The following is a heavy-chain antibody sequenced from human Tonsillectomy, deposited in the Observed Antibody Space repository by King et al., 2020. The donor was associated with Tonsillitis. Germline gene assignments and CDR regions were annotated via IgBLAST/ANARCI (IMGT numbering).Heavy chain of an antibody. CDR3: ARGGMVRGAPHAFDI. D-gene: IGHD3-10*01. CDR1: GFTFSSYW. Sequence: VQLVESGGGLVQPGGSLRLSCAASGFTFSSYWMHWVRQAPGKGLVWVSRINSDGSSTSSADSVKGRFTISRDNAKNTLFLQMNSLRAEDTAVYYCARGGMVRGAPHAFDIWGQGTMVTVSS. J-gene: IGHJ3*02. V-gene: IGHV3-74*01. CDR2: INSDGSST.